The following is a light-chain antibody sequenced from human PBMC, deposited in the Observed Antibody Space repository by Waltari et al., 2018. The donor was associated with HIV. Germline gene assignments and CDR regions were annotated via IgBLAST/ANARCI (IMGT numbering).Light chain of an antibody. CDR2: KDS. Sequence: SYDLIQPPSVSVSPGQTARITCSGDVLSGLFAYWYQQKPGQAPILVIYKDSERASGIPERFSGSSSGTTVTLTISGVQAEDEADYYCQSADSSGTSVVFGGGTKLTVL. V-gene: IGLV3-25*03. CDR1: VLSGLF. CDR3: QSADSSGTSVV. J-gene: IGLJ2*01.